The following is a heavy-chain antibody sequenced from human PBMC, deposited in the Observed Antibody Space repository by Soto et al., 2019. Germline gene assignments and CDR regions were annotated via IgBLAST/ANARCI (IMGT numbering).Heavy chain of an antibody. Sequence: QVQLQESGPGLVKPSQTLSLTCTVSGCSIRSGVYYWSWIRQHPGKGLEWIGYIYYSGSTSYNPSLKSRVTISVDTSKNQYSLKLSSVTAADTAVYYCARDSGFVAAAGIDYWGQGTLVTVSS. V-gene: IGHV4-31*03. CDR1: GCSIRSGVYY. CDR3: ARDSGFVAAAGIDY. D-gene: IGHD6-13*01. J-gene: IGHJ4*02. CDR2: IYYSGST.